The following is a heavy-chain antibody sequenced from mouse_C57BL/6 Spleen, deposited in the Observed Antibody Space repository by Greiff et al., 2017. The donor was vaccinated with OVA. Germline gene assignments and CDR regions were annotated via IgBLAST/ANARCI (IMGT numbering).Heavy chain of an antibody. J-gene: IGHJ2*01. CDR3: ARDRGSNYPFYFDY. CDR1: GFTFSSYA. D-gene: IGHD2-5*01. V-gene: IGHV5-4*01. Sequence: EVKLVESGGGLVKPGGSLKLSCAASGFTFSSYAMSWVRQTPEKRLEWVATISDGGSYTYYPDNVKGRFTISRDNAKNNLYLQMSHLKSEDTAMYYCARDRGSNYPFYFDYWGQGTTLTVSS. CDR2: ISDGGSYT.